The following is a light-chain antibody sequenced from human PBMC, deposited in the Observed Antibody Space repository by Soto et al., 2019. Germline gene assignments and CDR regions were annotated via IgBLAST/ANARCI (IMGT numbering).Light chain of an antibody. CDR2: EVT. CDR3: SSYAGSNNMI. Sequence: QSALTQPPSASGSPGQSVTISCTGTRSDIGGYNSVSWYQQHPDKAPKLMIYEVTRRPSGVPDRFSGSKSGNTASLTVSGLQAEDEADYYCSSYAGSNNMIFGGGTKLTVL. J-gene: IGLJ2*01. V-gene: IGLV2-8*01. CDR1: RSDIGGYNS.